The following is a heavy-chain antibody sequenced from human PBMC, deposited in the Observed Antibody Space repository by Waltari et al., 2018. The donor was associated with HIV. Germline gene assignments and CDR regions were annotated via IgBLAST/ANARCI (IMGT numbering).Heavy chain of an antibody. CDR3: AGGSWGSGMDV. V-gene: IGHV4-34*01. J-gene: IGHJ6*02. D-gene: IGHD7-27*01. CDR1: GGSFSGYY. Sequence: QVRLQQWRAGLLKPSETLSLSCAVYGGSFSGYYWSWIRQSPGKGLECIGEINHSGSINYNPSLKSRVIISVDRYKNQFSLKLTSVTAADTAVYYCAGGSWGSGMDVWGLGTTVIVSS. CDR2: INHSGSI.